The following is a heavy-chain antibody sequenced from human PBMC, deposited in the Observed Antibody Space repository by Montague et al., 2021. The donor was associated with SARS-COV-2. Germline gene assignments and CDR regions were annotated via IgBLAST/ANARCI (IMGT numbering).Heavy chain of an antibody. Sequence: SETLSLTCTVSGDSITSNYWSWIRQPPGKRLEWIGYINHSGSTSSNPSFRSRVTISVDTSQNQFSLKLSSVTAADTAVYYCATASGSGSLGFHYWGQGTLVLVSS. V-gene: IGHV4-59*12. J-gene: IGHJ4*02. CDR3: ATASGSGSLGFHY. D-gene: IGHD3-10*01. CDR1: GDSITSNY. CDR2: INHSGST.